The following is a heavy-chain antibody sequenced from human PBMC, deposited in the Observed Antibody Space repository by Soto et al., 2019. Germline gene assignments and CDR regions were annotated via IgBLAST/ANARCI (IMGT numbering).Heavy chain of an antibody. V-gene: IGHV4-31*03. CDR3: ARGDYDSSGYRWFDP. J-gene: IGHJ5*02. Sequence: QVQLQESGPGLVKPSQTLSLTCTVSGGSISSGGYYWSWIRQHPGKGLEWIGYVHYSGSTYYNASLKSRLIISADTSKNQFSLRLSSVTAADTAVYYCARGDYDSSGYRWFDPWGQGTLVTVSS. CDR1: GGSISSGGYY. CDR2: VHYSGST. D-gene: IGHD3-22*01.